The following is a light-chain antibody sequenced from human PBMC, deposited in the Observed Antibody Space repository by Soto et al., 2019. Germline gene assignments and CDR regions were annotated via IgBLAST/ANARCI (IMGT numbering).Light chain of an antibody. CDR2: DAS. CDR1: QRISRW. CDR3: QQYNIYSWT. J-gene: IGKJ1*01. V-gene: IGKV1-5*01. Sequence: DIQMTPSPSTLSASVGDRVTITCRASQRISRWLAWYQQKPGKAPKLLIYDASNLEGGVPSRFSGSGYGTEFTLTISSLQPDNLATYYCQQYNIYSWTFGQGTKVEIK.